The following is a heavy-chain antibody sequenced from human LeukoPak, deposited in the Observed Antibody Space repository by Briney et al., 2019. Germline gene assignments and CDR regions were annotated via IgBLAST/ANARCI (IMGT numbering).Heavy chain of an antibody. CDR2: IYYSGST. CDR1: GGSISSSSYY. Sequence: PSETLSLTCTVSGGSISSSSYYWGWIRQPPGKGLDWIGSIYYSGSTYSNPSLKSRVTISVDTSKNQFSLKLSSVTAADTALYYCARGAPIGWELDRYYFDYWGQGTLVTVSS. CDR3: ARGAPIGWELDRYYFDY. V-gene: IGHV4-39*07. D-gene: IGHD1-26*01. J-gene: IGHJ4*02.